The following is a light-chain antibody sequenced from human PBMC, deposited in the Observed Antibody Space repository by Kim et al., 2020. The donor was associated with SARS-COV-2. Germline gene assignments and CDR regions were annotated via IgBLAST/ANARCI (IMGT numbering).Light chain of an antibody. CDR2: DAS. J-gene: IGKJ4*01. CDR3: QQRNNWPPKVT. CDR1: QSISSS. Sequence: PGEEATLSCRASQSISSSLAWYQQRPGQPPRLLIFDASIRASGIPARFSGSGSGTDFTLTISGLEPEDFAVYYCQQRNNWPPKVTFGGGTKVDIK. V-gene: IGKV3-11*01.